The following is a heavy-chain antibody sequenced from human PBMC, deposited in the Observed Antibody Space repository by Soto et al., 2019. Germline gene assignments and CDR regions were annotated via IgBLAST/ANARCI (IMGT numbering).Heavy chain of an antibody. V-gene: IGHV1-2*04. J-gene: IGHJ5*02. D-gene: IGHD3-10*01. Sequence: ASVKVSCKASGYTFTGYYMYWVRQAPGQGLEWMGWINPNSGGTNYAQKFQGWVTMTRDTSISTAYMEPSRLRSDDTAVYYCATDIGYYRSASYYRQGRDWFDPCGQGHLVTVSA. CDR1: GYTFTGYY. CDR2: INPNSGGT. CDR3: ATDIGYYRSASYYRQGRDWFDP.